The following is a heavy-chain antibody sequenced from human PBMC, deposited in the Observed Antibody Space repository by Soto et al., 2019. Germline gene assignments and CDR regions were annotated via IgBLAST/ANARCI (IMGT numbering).Heavy chain of an antibody. CDR1: GGSISSYY. CDR2: IYYSGST. J-gene: IGHJ4*02. V-gene: IGHV4-59*08. CDR3: ALSSSWYFGY. Sequence: PSETLSLTCTVSGGSISSYYWSWIRQPPGKGLEWIGYIYYSGSTNYNPSLKSRVTISVDTSKNQFSLKLSSVTAADTAVYYCALSSSWYFGYWGQGTLVTVSS. D-gene: IGHD6-13*01.